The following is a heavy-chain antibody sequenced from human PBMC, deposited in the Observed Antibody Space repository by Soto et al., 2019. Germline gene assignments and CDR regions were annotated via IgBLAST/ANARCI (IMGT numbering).Heavy chain of an antibody. CDR2: INGYNGNR. Sequence: QVQLVQSGAEVKKPGASVKVSCKASGYTFTSYGISWVRQAPGQGLEWMGWINGYNGNRNHAQKLQGRVSMSTDTSTCTAYMELRSLRSDDSAVYYCARMGDVPYYYYGMDVWGQGTTVTVSS. V-gene: IGHV1-18*01. CDR1: GYTFTSYG. J-gene: IGHJ6*02. D-gene: IGHD3-16*01. CDR3: ARMGDVPYYYYGMDV.